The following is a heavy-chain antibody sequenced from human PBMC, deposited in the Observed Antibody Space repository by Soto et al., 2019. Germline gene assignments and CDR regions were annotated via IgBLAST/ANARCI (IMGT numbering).Heavy chain of an antibody. D-gene: IGHD2-8*01. Sequence: GESLKISCKGSGYSFTSYWIGWVRQMPGKGLEWMGIIYPGDSDTRYSPSFQGQVTISADKSISTAYLQWSSLKASDTAMYYCARRPRGRCTNGVCPPLALYFDYWGQGTLVTVSS. CDR1: GYSFTSYW. CDR2: IYPGDSDT. V-gene: IGHV5-51*01. J-gene: IGHJ4*02. CDR3: ARRPRGRCTNGVCPPLALYFDY.